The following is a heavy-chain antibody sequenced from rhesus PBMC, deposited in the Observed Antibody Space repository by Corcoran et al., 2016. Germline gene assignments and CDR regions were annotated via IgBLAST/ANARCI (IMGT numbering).Heavy chain of an antibody. J-gene: IGHJ4*01. CDR1: GYSISSGYG. CDR2: IGGSSGST. V-gene: IGHV4-127*01. D-gene: IGHD1-20*01. CDR3: VRDRLEQGFDY. Sequence: QVQLQESGPGLVKPSETLSLTCAVSGYSISSGYGWSWIRQPPGKGLEWIGYIGGSSGSTNYNLSLKSRVTISKDTSKTQFSRKLSSVTAADTAVYYCVRDRLEQGFDYWGQGVLVTVSS.